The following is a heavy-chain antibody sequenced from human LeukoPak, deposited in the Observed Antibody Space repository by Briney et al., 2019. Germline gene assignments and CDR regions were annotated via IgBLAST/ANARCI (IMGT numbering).Heavy chain of an antibody. V-gene: IGHV6-1*01. J-gene: IGHJ4*02. Sequence: SQTLSLTCTLSGDSVSSSGTGWNWIRQSPSRGLEWLGRTYYKSKWYNDYAVSVKSRITVNPDTSKNQFSLQLNSVTPEDTAVYYCARGFLQGGFDSWGQGTLVTVSS. CDR1: GDSVSSSGTG. D-gene: IGHD3-16*01. CDR3: ARGFLQGGFDS. CDR2: TYYKSKWYN.